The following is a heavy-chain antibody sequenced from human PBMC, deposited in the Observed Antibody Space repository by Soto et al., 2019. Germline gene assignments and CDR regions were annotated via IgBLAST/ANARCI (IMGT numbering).Heavy chain of an antibody. CDR2: IYYSGST. D-gene: IGHD5-12*01. J-gene: IGHJ4*02. V-gene: IGHV4-30-4*01. CDR3: ARVRGRGYSGYAYFDY. CDR1: GGSISSGDYY. Sequence: PSETLSLTCTVSGGSISSGDYYWSWIRQPPGKGLEWIGYIYYSGSTYYNPSLKSRVTISVDTSKNQFSLKLSSVTAADTAVYYCARVRGRGYSGYAYFDYWGQGTLVTVSS.